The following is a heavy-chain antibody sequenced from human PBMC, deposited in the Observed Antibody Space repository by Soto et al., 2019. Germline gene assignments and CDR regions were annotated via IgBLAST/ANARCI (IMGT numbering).Heavy chain of an antibody. Sequence: ASVKVSCKASGYTFTSYAMHWVRQAPGQRLEWMGWINAGNGNTKYSQKFQGRVTITRDTSASTAYMELSSLKSEDTAVYYCARVNDYGDYIPRSNWFDPWGQGTLVTVSS. CDR2: INAGNGNT. J-gene: IGHJ5*02. V-gene: IGHV1-3*01. CDR1: GYTFTSYA. CDR3: ARVNDYGDYIPRSNWFDP. D-gene: IGHD4-17*01.